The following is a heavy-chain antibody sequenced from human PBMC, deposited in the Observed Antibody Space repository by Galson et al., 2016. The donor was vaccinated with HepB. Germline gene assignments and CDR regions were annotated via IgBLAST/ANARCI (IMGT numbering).Heavy chain of an antibody. CDR1: GDSVSSNSAA. CDR2: TCYRSKWYN. CDR3: AGEGASGYALDY. V-gene: IGHV6-1*01. Sequence: CAISGDSVSSNSAAWNWIRQSPSRGLEWLGRTCYRSKWYNDYAESVKSRITINPDTSKNQFSLQLHSVTPDHTAFYYCAGEGASGYALDYWGQGTLVTVSS. D-gene: IGHD6-25*01. J-gene: IGHJ4*02.